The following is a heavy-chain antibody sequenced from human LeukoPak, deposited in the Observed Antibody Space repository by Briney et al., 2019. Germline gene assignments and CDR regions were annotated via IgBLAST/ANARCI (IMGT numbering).Heavy chain of an antibody. D-gene: IGHD3-16*01. J-gene: IGHJ4*02. V-gene: IGHV1-2*02. CDR3: ARADHRLGEGFDY. CDR1: GYTFTGDY. CDR2: INPNNGAT. Sequence: ASVKVSCKASGYTFTGDYIYWVRQAPGQGLEWMGWINPNNGATKYAQKFQGRVTMTTDTSTSTAYMELRSLRSDDTAVYYCARADHRLGEGFDYWGQGTLVTVSS.